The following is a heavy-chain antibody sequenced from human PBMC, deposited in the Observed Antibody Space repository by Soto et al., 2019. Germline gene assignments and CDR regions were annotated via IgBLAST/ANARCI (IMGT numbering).Heavy chain of an antibody. V-gene: IGHV1-24*01. Sequence: ASVKVSCKASGYTFTSYDINCVRQATGQGLEWMGGFDPEDGETIYAQKFQGRVTMTEDTSTDTAYMELSSLRSEDTAVYYCATCSGGSCYQGRYFDYWGQGTPVTVSS. CDR1: GYTFTSYD. D-gene: IGHD2-15*01. J-gene: IGHJ4*02. CDR3: ATCSGGSCYQGRYFDY. CDR2: FDPEDGET.